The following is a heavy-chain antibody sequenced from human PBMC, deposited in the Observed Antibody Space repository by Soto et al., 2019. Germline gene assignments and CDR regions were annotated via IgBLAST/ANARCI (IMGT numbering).Heavy chain of an antibody. CDR2: IYPSDSST. CDR1: GYSFTSYW. Sequence: GESLKISCKGSGYSFTSYWIGWVLQIPWKGLEWMGTIYPSDSSTRYSPSFQGQVTISADKSISTAYLQWSSLKASDTAMYYCAGGGVRGVITRTRDYYGMDVWGQGTTVTVSS. J-gene: IGHJ6*02. CDR3: AGGGVRGVITRTRDYYGMDV. V-gene: IGHV5-51*01. D-gene: IGHD3-10*01.